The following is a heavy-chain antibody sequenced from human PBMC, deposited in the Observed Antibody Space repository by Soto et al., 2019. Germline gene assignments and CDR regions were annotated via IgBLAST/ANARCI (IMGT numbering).Heavy chain of an antibody. J-gene: IGHJ6*02. CDR1: GGSISSYY. V-gene: IGHV4-59*01. Sequence: SETLSLTFTVSGGSISSYYWSWIRQPPGKGLEWIGYIYYSGSTNYNPSLKSRVTISVDTSKNQFSLKLSSVTAADTAVYYCARDLSWGVVTPKENYGLDVWAQGTTVTVSS. D-gene: IGHD2-21*02. CDR3: ARDLSWGVVTPKENYGLDV. CDR2: IYYSGST.